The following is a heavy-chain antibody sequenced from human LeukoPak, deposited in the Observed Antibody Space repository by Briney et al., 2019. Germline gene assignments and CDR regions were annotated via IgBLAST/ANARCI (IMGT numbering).Heavy chain of an antibody. V-gene: IGHV3-11*01. Sequence: RGSLRLSCAASGFTFTDYYVSWIRQAPGKGLEWLSYISPSGTTIFYAHSVKGRFTISRDNAKNSLYLQMNSLRDEDTAVYHCARDSRGAFDIWGQGTMVSVSS. CDR2: ISPSGTTI. J-gene: IGHJ3*02. D-gene: IGHD3-10*01. CDR3: ARDSRGAFDI. CDR1: GFTFTDYY.